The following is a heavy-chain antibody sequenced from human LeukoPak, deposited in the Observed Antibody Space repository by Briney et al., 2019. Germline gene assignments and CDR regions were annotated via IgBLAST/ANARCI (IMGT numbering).Heavy chain of an antibody. J-gene: IGHJ4*02. CDR3: ARLSGSPWY. Sequence: PSETLSLTCTVSGGSISNYWHWIRQPPGKGLEWIGYISYSGSTNYNPSLKSRVTISVDTSKNQFSLKLNSVTAADTAVYYCARLSGSPWYWGQGTLATVSS. D-gene: IGHD3-10*01. CDR2: ISYSGST. V-gene: IGHV4-59*08. CDR1: GGSISNY.